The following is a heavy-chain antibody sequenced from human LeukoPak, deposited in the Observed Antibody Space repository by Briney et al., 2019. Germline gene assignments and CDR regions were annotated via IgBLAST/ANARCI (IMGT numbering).Heavy chain of an antibody. V-gene: IGHV4-34*01. CDR3: ARGGIVVVPAAIWARGNYFDY. J-gene: IGHJ4*02. D-gene: IGHD2-2*02. Sequence: SETLSLTCAVYGGSFSGYYWSWIRQPPGKGLEWIGEINHSGSTNYNPSLKSRVTISVDTSKNQFSLKLSSVTAADTAVYYCARGGIVVVPAAIWARGNYFDYWGQGTLVTVSS. CDR1: GGSFSGYY. CDR2: INHSGST.